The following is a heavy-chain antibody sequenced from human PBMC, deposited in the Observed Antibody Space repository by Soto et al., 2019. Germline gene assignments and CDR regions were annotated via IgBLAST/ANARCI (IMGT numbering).Heavy chain of an antibody. CDR3: ARDLRYYYDSSGFLALPYFDDAFDI. CDR1: GFTFSSYS. J-gene: IGHJ3*02. V-gene: IGHV3-21*01. Sequence: PGGALRLSCAASGFTFSSYSMNWVRQAPGKGLEWVSSISSSSSYIYYADSVKGRFTISRDNAKNSLYLQMNSLRAEDTAVYYCARDLRYYYDSSGFLALPYFDDAFDIWGQGTMVTVSS. CDR2: ISSSSSYI. D-gene: IGHD3-22*01.